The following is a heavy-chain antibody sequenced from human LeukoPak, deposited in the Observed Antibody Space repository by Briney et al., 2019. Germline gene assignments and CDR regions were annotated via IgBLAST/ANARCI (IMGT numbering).Heavy chain of an antibody. CDR1: GFSFDNYA. J-gene: IGHJ3*02. V-gene: IGHV3-9*01. D-gene: IGHD3-10*01. CDR3: TKDRTSYYASGSSDGFDI. CDR2: IGWNSVTI. Sequence: PGRSLRLSCGVSGFSFDNYAMHWVRQAPGKGLEWVSGIGWNSVTIGYADSVKGRFTISRDNAKNSFYLQMNSLRAEDTALYFCTKDRTSYYASGSSDGFDIWGLGTMVTVSS.